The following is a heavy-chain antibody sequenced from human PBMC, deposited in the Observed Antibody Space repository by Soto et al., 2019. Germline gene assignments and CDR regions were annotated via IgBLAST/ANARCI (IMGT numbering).Heavy chain of an antibody. D-gene: IGHD1-26*01. V-gene: IGHV4-61*01. CDR1: GGSVSSGSYY. CDR3: ARGEVGATYFAY. CDR2: IYYSGST. J-gene: IGHJ4*02. Sequence: QVQLQELGPGLVKPSETLSLTCTVSGGSVSSGSYYWSWIRQPPGKGLEWIGYIYYSGSTNYNPSLKSRVTISVDTSKNQFSLKLSSVTAADTAVYYCARGEVGATYFAYWGQGTLVTVSS.